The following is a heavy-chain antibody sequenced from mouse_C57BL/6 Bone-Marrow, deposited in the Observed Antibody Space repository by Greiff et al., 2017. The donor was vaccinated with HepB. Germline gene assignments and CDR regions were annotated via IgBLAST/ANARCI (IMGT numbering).Heavy chain of an antibody. D-gene: IGHD1-1*01. CDR3: ARRGYYYGSSYPFDY. Sequence: EVKLMESGPVLVKPGASVKMSCKASGYTFTDYYMNWVKQSHGKSLEWIGVINPYNGGTSYNQKFKGKATLTVDKSSSTAYMELNSLTSEDSAVYYCARRGYYYGSSYPFDYWGQGTTLTVSS. J-gene: IGHJ2*01. CDR1: GYTFTDYY. V-gene: IGHV1-19*01. CDR2: INPYNGGT.